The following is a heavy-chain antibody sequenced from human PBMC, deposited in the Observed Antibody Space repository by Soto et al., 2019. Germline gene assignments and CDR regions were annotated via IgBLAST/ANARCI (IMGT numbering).Heavy chain of an antibody. CDR3: AIVGGKPAAILSHYYYMDV. V-gene: IGHV1-8*01. Sequence: ASVKVSCKASGYTFTSYDINWVRQATGQGLEWMGWMNPNSGNTGYAQKFQGRVTMTRNTSIRTAYMELSSLRSEDTAVYYCAIVGGKPAAILSHYYYMDVWGKGTTVTVSS. CDR2: MNPNSGNT. J-gene: IGHJ6*03. CDR1: GYTFTSYD. D-gene: IGHD2-2*01.